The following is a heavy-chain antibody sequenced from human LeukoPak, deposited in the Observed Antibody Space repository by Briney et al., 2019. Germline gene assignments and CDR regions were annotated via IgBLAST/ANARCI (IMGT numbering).Heavy chain of an antibody. J-gene: IGHJ6*03. CDR2: IYYSGST. D-gene: IGHD3-22*01. CDR3: ARVPNQGYYDSSGYYQHYYYMDV. Sequence: SETLSLTCTVSGGSISSYYWSWIRQPPGKGLEWIGYIYYSGSTNYNPSLKSRVTISVDTSKNQFSLKLSSVTAADTAVYYCARVPNQGYYDSSGYYQHYYYMDVWGKGTTVTISS. V-gene: IGHV4-59*01. CDR1: GGSISSYY.